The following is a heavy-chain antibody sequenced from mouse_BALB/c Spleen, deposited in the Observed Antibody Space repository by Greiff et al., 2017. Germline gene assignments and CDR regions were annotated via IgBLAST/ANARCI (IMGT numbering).Heavy chain of an antibody. CDR3: ARSGYGNHWFAY. V-gene: IGHV5-17*02. J-gene: IGHJ3*01. Sequence: EVQGVESGGGLVQPGGSRKLSCAASGFTFSSFGMHWVRQAPEKGLEWVAYISSGSSTIYYADTVKGRFTISRDNPKNTLFLQMTSLRSEDTAMYYCARSGYGNHWFAYWGQGTLVTVSA. CDR2: ISSGSSTI. CDR1: GFTFSSFG. D-gene: IGHD2-10*02.